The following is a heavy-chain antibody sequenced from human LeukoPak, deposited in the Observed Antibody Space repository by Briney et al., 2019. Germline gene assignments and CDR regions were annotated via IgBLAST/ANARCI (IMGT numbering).Heavy chain of an antibody. CDR2: IYPGDSDT. D-gene: IGHD3-3*01. Sequence: GESLKISCKGSGYSFSSYWIGWVRQMPGKGLEWMGIIYPGDSDTGYSPSFQGQVTISADKSISTAYLQWSSLKASDTAVYYCAIRFLEWRGAFDIWGQGTMVTVSS. J-gene: IGHJ3*02. CDR3: AIRFLEWRGAFDI. CDR1: GYSFSSYW. V-gene: IGHV5-51*01.